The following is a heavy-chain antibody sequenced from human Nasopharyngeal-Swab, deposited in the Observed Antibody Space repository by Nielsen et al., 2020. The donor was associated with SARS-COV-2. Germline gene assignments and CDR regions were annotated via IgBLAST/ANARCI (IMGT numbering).Heavy chain of an antibody. CDR3: ARGGPLLRYFDWSPGRQESWFDP. CDR2: IYYSGST. CDR1: GGSVSSGSYY. V-gene: IGHV4-61*01. J-gene: IGHJ5*02. Sequence: SETLSLTCTVSGGSVSSGSYYWSWIRQPPGKGLEWIGYIYYSGSTNYNPSLKSRVTISVDTSKNQFSLKLSSVTAADTAVYYCARGGPLLRYFDWSPGRQESWFDPWGQGTLVTVSS. D-gene: IGHD3-9*01.